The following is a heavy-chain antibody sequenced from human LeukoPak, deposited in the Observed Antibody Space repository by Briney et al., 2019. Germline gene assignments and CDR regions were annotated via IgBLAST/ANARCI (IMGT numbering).Heavy chain of an antibody. CDR1: GGSIRSGDYY. J-gene: IGHJ4*02. CDR3: ARAGGSGSLYIFNY. D-gene: IGHD3-10*01. CDR2: TYYSGST. Sequence: PSETLSLTCTVSGGSIRSGDYYWSWIRQPPGKGLEWIGYTYYSGSTYYNPSLKRRVIISVDTSKNQFSLKLNSMTAADAALYYCARAGGSGSLYIFNYWGQGTLVTVSS. V-gene: IGHV4-30-4*01.